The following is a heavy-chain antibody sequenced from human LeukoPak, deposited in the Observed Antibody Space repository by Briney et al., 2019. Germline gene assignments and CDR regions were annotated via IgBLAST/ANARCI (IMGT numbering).Heavy chain of an antibody. Sequence: GGSLRLSCAASGFTFSNYAMSWVRQAPGKGLEWVSAISGGGGITYYAVSVKGRFTISRDNSKNTLYLQMNSLRAEDTAVYYCARDLFYYGSGAFDPWGQGTLVTVSS. CDR3: ARDLFYYGSGAFDP. D-gene: IGHD3-10*01. CDR1: GFTFSNYA. CDR2: ISGGGGIT. J-gene: IGHJ5*02. V-gene: IGHV3-23*01.